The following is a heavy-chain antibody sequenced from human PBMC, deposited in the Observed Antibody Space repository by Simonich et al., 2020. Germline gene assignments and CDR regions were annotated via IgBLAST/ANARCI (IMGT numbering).Heavy chain of an antibody. J-gene: IGHJ6*02. CDR2: IYHSGST. CDR1: GYSISSGYY. D-gene: IGHD6-13*01. V-gene: IGHV4-38-2*01. CDR3: ARVGYSNYYYYGMDV. Sequence: QVQLQESGPGLVKPSETLSLTCAVSGYSISSGYYWGWIRQPPGEGLEGIGSIYHSGSTYYNPSLKSRVTISVDTSKNQFSLKLSSVTAADTAVYYCARVGYSNYYYYGMDVWGQGTTVTVSS.